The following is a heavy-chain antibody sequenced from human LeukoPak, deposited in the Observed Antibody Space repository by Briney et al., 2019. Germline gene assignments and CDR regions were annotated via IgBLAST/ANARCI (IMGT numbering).Heavy chain of an antibody. J-gene: IGHJ4*02. Sequence: GGSQRLSCAACGFTFSTHDMHWVRQAPGKGLEWVAFIWYDGSNKYYADSVKGRFTISRDNSKNTLYLQMNSLRTEDTAVYYCAKRTKAMVVDYWGQGTLVTVSS. V-gene: IGHV3-30*02. CDR2: IWYDGSNK. CDR3: AKRTKAMVVDY. D-gene: IGHD5-18*01. CDR1: GFTFSTHD.